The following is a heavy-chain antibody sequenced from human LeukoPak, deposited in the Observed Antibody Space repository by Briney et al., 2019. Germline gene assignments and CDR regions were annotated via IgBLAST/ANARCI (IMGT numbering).Heavy chain of an antibody. CDR1: GFTFSRYW. Sequence: GGSLRLSCAASGFTFSRYWMHWLRQAPGKGLVWVSCIKSDGSSTSIADSAKGRFTISRDNAKNTVYLQMNSLRAEDTAVYYCVRDNRSYNFDYWGQGTLVTVSS. D-gene: IGHD1-26*01. CDR2: IKSDGSST. J-gene: IGHJ4*02. V-gene: IGHV3-74*01. CDR3: VRDNRSYNFDY.